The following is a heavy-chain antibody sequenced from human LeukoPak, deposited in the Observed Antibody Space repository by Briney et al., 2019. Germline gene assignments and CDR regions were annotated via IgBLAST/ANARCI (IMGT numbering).Heavy chain of an antibody. D-gene: IGHD6-13*01. J-gene: IGHJ3*01. V-gene: IGHV3-23*01. CDR2: FSATDGRA. CDR3: AKARIAAAGTGAFDV. CDR1: GFTVGSYG. Sequence: GGSLRLSCAASGFTVGSYGVTWVRQAPGKGLEWVSAFSATDGRAQYAESVKGRFTISRDNSKNSLYLQMNSLRDEDTAVYYCAKARIAAAGTGAFDVWGQGTMVTVSS.